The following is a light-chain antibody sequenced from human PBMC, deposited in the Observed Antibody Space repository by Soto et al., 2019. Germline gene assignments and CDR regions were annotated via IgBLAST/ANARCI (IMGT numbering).Light chain of an antibody. CDR1: ESISSK. V-gene: IGKV3-15*01. J-gene: IGKJ1*01. CDR2: DAS. Sequence: EVVITQSPATLYVSSVERVTLSCRASESISSKLAWYQHRRGQAPRLLINDASTRATGGPARFSGSGSGTEFTLTISSLQSEDFAVYYCHQYDTWPRTFGQGTKVDIK. CDR3: HQYDTWPRT.